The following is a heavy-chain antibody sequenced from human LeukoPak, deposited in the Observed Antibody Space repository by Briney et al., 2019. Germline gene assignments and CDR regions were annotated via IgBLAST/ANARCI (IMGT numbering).Heavy chain of an antibody. D-gene: IGHD3-22*01. CDR2: INHSGST. V-gene: IGHV4-4*02. Sequence: SETLSLTCAVSGGSISSSNWWSWVRQPPGKGLEWIGEINHSGSTNYNPSLKSRVTISVDTSKNQFSLKLSSVTAADTAVYYCARDWKVPEHYYDSSGYYYLHYYYYGMDVWGQGTTVTVSS. J-gene: IGHJ6*02. CDR3: ARDWKVPEHYYDSSGYYYLHYYYYGMDV. CDR1: GGSISSSNW.